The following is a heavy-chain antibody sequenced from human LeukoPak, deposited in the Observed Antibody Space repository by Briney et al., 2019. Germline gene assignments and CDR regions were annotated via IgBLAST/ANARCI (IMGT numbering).Heavy chain of an antibody. CDR3: ARGRRVPAAMGNWFDP. CDR1: GFTFSNYW. V-gene: IGHV3-7*01. CDR2: INQDGSEK. D-gene: IGHD2-2*01. Sequence: GGSLRLSCTASGFTFSNYWMSWVRQAPGKGLEWVANINQDGSEKYYLDSVKGGFTISRDNAKNSLYLQMNSLRAEDTAVYYCARGRRVPAAMGNWFDPWGQGTLVTVSS. J-gene: IGHJ5*02.